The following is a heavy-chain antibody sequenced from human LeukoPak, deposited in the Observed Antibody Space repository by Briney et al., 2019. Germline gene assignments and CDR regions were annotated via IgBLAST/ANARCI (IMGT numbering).Heavy chain of an antibody. D-gene: IGHD3-3*01. CDR1: GGTFSSYA. CDR2: IIPIFGTA. CDR3: AREGPSYYDFWSGYPLPTPFDY. J-gene: IGHJ4*02. Sequence: SVTVSCKASGGTFSSYAISWVRQAPGQGLEWMGGIIPIFGTANYAQKFQGRVTITADESTSTAYMELSSLRSEDTAVYYCAREGPSYYDFWSGYPLPTPFDYWGQGTLVTVSS. V-gene: IGHV1-69*13.